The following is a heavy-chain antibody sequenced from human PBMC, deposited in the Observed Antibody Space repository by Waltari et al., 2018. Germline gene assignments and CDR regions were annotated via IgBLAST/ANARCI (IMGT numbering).Heavy chain of an antibody. J-gene: IGHJ4*02. V-gene: IGHV1-2*06. CDR2: INPNSGGT. Sequence: QVQLVQSGAEVKKPGASVKVSCKASGYTFTGYYMHWVRQAAGQGLEWMGRINPNSGGTNYAQKFQGRVTMTRDTSISTAYMELSRLRSDDTAVYYCAREGYRVLRFLEWSSDFDYWGQGTLVTVSS. D-gene: IGHD3-3*01. CDR3: AREGYRVLRFLEWSSDFDY. CDR1: GYTFTGYY.